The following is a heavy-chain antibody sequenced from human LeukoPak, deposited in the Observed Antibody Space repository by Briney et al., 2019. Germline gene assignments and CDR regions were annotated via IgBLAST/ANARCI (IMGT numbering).Heavy chain of an antibody. CDR1: GGSISSSSYY. J-gene: IGHJ5*02. V-gene: IGHV4-39*01. CDR2: IYYSGST. Sequence: PSETLSLTCTVSGGSISSSSYYWGWIRQPPGKGLEWIGSIYYSGSTYYNPSLKSRVTISVDTSKNQFSLKLSSVTAADTAVYYCARLRGGINDNWFDPWGQGTLVTVSS. D-gene: IGHD3-10*01. CDR3: ARLRGGINDNWFDP.